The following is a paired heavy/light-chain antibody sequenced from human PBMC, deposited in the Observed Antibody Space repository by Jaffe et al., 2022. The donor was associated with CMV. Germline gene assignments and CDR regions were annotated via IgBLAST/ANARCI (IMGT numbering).Heavy chain of an antibody. D-gene: IGHD1-20*01. J-gene: IGHJ4*02. CDR1: GFTFNKYA. CDR2: ISGRSDIT. CDR3: VRDWRGGITGIISD. V-gene: IGHV3-23*01. Sequence: EVQLLESGGGLVQPGGSLTLSCAASGFTFNKYAMGWVRQAPGQGLEWVSAISGRSDITFTADSVKGRFIISRDTSKTTLYLQMDSLRTEDTAIYYCVRDWRGGITGIISDWGQGTLVTVSS.
Light chain of an antibody. CDR1: QSVASF. V-gene: IGKV3-11*01. Sequence: EIVLTQSPATLSLSPGEGATLSCRTSQSVASFLAWYQQKPGQAPRLLIYDASNRATGTPARFSGSGSGTDFTLTISSLEPEDFAVYYCQHRTRWPYTFGQGTSLEIK. CDR2: DAS. CDR3: QHRTRWPYT. J-gene: IGKJ2*01.